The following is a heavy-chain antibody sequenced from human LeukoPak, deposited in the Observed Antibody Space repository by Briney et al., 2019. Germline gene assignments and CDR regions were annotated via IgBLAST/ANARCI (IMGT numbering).Heavy chain of an antibody. J-gene: IGHJ4*02. CDR3: ARQAAQTYDY. CDR1: GGSIRSSSYY. V-gene: IGHV4-39*01. Sequence: SETLSLTCTVSGGSIRSSSYYWGWIRQPPGKGLEWIGSIYYSGSTDYNPSLKSRVTISVDMSKDQFSLKLSSVTAADTAVYYCARQAAQTYDYWGQGTLVTVSS. CDR2: IYYSGST.